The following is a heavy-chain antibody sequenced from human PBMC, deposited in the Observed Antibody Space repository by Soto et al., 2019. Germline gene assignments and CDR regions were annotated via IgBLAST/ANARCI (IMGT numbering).Heavy chain of an antibody. CDR3: ARDWIPAAATENDNCFDP. Sequence: ASVKVSCKASGYTFTGYYMHWVRQAPGQGLEWMGWINPNSGGTNYAQKFQGRVTMTRDTSISTAYMELSRLRSDDTAVYYCARDWIPAAATENDNCFDPWGQGTLVTVSS. CDR1: GYTFTGYY. V-gene: IGHV1-2*02. D-gene: IGHD2-15*01. CDR2: INPNSGGT. J-gene: IGHJ5*02.